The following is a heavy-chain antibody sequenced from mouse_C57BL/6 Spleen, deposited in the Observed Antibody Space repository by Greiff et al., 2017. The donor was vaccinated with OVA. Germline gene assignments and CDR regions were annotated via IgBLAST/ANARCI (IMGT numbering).Heavy chain of an antibody. Sequence: EVQVVESGGGLVKPGGSLKLSCAASGFTFSDYGMHWVRQAPEQGLEWVAYISSGSSTIYYADTVKGRFTISRDNAKNTLCLQRTSLRSEDTAMYYCAREDGYYDAMDYWGQGTSVTVSS. CDR2: ISSGSSTI. V-gene: IGHV5-17*01. CDR1: GFTFSDYG. CDR3: AREDGYYDAMDY. J-gene: IGHJ4*01. D-gene: IGHD2-3*01.